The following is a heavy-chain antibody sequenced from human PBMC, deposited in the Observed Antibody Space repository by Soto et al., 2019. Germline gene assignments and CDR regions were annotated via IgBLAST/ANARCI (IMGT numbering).Heavy chain of an antibody. CDR3: ARDPSIRSPPDY. Sequence: GGSLRLSCAASGFTFNTYAMSWVRQAPGKGLEWVSALSLTGDVTYYADSVKGRFTISRDNSKNTVYLQMDSLRDEDTGIYYCARDPSIRSPPDYWGRGTQVTVSS. CDR1: GFTFNTYA. CDR2: LSLTGDVT. D-gene: IGHD3-3*02. V-gene: IGHV3-23*01. J-gene: IGHJ4*02.